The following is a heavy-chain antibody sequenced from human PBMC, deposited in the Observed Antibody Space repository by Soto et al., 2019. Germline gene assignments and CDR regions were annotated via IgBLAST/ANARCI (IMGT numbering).Heavy chain of an antibody. D-gene: IGHD2-15*01. CDR2: IYPGNSNT. CDR1: GYXFSIHL. V-gene: IGHV5-51*01. CDR3: ESDSHCDGGNCPMGGFDM. J-gene: IGHJ3*02. Sequence: EXLKISCKCSGYXFSIHLFAWLRQMPGKGLESVGIIYPGNSNTMYSPSFQGKVTISADTALSTTYLQWDTLKPSDTAIYFCESDSHCDGGNCPMGGFDMWGQGTMVTVSS.